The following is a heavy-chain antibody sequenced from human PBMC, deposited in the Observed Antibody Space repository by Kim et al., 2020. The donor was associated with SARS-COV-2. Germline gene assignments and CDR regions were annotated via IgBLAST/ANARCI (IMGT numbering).Heavy chain of an antibody. CDR3: ARVSVAAAGRGGMDV. CDR2: IIPILGIA. Sequence: SVKVSCKASGGTFSSYAISWVRQAPGQGLEWMGRIIPILGIANYAQKFQGRVTITADKSTSTAYMELSSLRSEDTAVYYCARVSVAAAGRGGMDVWGQGTTVTVSS. V-gene: IGHV1-69*04. CDR1: GGTFSSYA. D-gene: IGHD6-13*01. J-gene: IGHJ6*02.